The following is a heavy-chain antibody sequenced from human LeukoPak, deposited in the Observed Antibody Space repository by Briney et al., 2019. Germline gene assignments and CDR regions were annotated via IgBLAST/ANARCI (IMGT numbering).Heavy chain of an antibody. CDR3: ANEYSSSWYDLA. D-gene: IGHD6-13*01. V-gene: IGHV3-30*02. CDR1: GFTFSSYG. J-gene: IGHJ4*02. Sequence: GRSLRLSCAASGFTFSSYGMHWVRQAPGKGLEWVAFIRYDGSNKYYADSVKGRFTISRDNSKNTLYLQMNSLRAEDTAVYYCANEYSSSWYDLAWGQGTLVTVSS. CDR2: IRYDGSNK.